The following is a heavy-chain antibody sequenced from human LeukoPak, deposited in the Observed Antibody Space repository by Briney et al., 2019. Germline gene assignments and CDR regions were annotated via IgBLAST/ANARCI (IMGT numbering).Heavy chain of an antibody. J-gene: IGHJ4*02. Sequence: GASVKVSCKASGYTFTGYYMHWVRQAPGQGLEWMGIINPSGGSTSYAQRFQGRVTMTRDTSTSTVYMELSSLRSEDTAVYYCARDFLARGPAASAPYSSSWYYFDYWGQGTLVTVSS. CDR3: ARDFLARGPAASAPYSSSWYYFDY. V-gene: IGHV1-46*01. D-gene: IGHD6-13*01. CDR2: INPSGGST. CDR1: GYTFTGYY.